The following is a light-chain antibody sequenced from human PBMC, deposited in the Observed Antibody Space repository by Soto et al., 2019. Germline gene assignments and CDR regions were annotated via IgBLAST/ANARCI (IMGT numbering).Light chain of an antibody. CDR2: ETS. Sequence: DVQTTQAPSSLSASVGERVTITCRASQNIRSYLSWYQQKPGKAPKLLIFETSTLQSGVPSRFTGAGSGTDFTLTISSLQPEDFATYYCQESFYAPPTFGQGTKVEIK. J-gene: IGKJ1*01. CDR3: QESFYAPPT. V-gene: IGKV1-39*01. CDR1: QNIRSY.